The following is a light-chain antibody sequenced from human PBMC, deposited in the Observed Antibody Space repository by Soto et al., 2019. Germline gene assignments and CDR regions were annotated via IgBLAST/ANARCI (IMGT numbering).Light chain of an antibody. CDR3: TSYTTSSTLDVV. CDR2: DVN. V-gene: IGLV2-14*03. J-gene: IGLJ2*01. Sequence: QSALTQPASVSGSPGQSITLSCTGTSGDVGGYDFVSWYQQHPGKAPKLMIYDVNSRPSGVSTRFSGSKSGNTASLTISGLQAEDEADYYCTSYTTSSTLDVVFGGGTKVTVL. CDR1: SGDVGGYDF.